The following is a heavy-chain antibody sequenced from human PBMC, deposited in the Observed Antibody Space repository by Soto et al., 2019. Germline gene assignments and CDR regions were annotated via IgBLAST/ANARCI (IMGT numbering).Heavy chain of an antibody. CDR1: GGSINSGGYY. Sequence: SETLSLTCTVSGGSINSGGYYWSWIRQHPGKGLEWIGCIHYSGGTYYNPSLKSRVTISVDTSKKQFSLKLSSMTAADTAVYYCTRDQRGSSYYYYGMDVWGQGTTVTVSS. CDR2: IHYSGGT. J-gene: IGHJ6*02. D-gene: IGHD3-10*01. V-gene: IGHV4-31*03. CDR3: TRDQRGSSYYYYGMDV.